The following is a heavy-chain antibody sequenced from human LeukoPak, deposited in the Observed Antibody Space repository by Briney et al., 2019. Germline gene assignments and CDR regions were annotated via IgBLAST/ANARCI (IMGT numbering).Heavy chain of an antibody. CDR1: GFTFSSYG. V-gene: IGHV3-33*01. CDR3: ARDNLLAARPGSYYYYYYMDV. J-gene: IGHJ6*03. CDR2: IWYDGSNK. Sequence: GGSLRLSCAASGFTFSSYGMHWVRQAPGKGLEWVAVIWYDGSNKYYADSVKGRFTISRDNSKNTLYLQMSSLRAEDTAVYYCARDNLLAARPGSYYYYYYMDVWGKGTTVTVSS. D-gene: IGHD6-6*01.